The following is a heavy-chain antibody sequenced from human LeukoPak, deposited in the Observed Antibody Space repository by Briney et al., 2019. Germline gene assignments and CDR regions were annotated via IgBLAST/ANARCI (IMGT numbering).Heavy chain of an antibody. CDR3: ARVRRRSSAYDYSDY. CDR1: GFTFSSYE. CDR2: IGSSGTTI. J-gene: IGHJ4*02. V-gene: IGHV3-48*03. Sequence: PGGSLRLSCAASGFTFSSYEMNWVRQAPGKGLEWLSYIGSSGTTIKYADSVKGRFTISRDNAKNSLYLQMNGLRAEDTAVYYCARVRRRSSAYDYSDYWGQGTLVTVS. D-gene: IGHD5-12*01.